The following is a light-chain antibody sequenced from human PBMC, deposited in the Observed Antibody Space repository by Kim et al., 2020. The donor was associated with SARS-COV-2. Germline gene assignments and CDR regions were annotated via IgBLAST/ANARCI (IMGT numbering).Light chain of an antibody. Sequence: SSELTQPPSVSVAPGKTAKIICGGNNIESKRVHWYQQKPGQAPVLVISFDTDRPSGIPERISGSNSGNTATLTITRVEAGDEADYYCQVWESSSDHVVFG. CDR2: FDT. CDR1: NIESKR. CDR3: QVWESSSDHVV. V-gene: IGLV3-21*01. J-gene: IGLJ1*01.